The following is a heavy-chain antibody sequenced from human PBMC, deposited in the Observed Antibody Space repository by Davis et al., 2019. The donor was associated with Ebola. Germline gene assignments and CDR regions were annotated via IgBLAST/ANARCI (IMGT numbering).Heavy chain of an antibody. D-gene: IGHD4-11*01. CDR2: IIPIFGTA. Sequence: SVKVSCKASGGTFSTYVVIWVRQAPGQGLEWMGGIIPIFGTANYAQKFQGRVTITADKSTSTAYMELSSLRSEDTAVYYCARDSGNNYASFDYWGQGTLVTVSS. CDR3: ARDSGNNYASFDY. V-gene: IGHV1-69*06. CDR1: GGTFSTYV. J-gene: IGHJ4*02.